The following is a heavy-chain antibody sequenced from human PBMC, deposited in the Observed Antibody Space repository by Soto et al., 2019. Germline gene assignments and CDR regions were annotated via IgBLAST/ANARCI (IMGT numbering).Heavy chain of an antibody. J-gene: IGHJ6*02. CDR3: ARILQYSSSWYPGSGYYYYGMDV. CDR1: GFSLSTSGMC. Sequence: SGPTLVNPTQTLTLTCTFSGFSLSTSGMCVSWIRQPPGKALEWLALIDWDDDKYYSTSLKTRLTISKDTSKNQVVLTMTNMDPVDTATYYCARILQYSSSWYPGSGYYYYGMDVWGQGTTVTVSS. CDR2: IDWDDDK. V-gene: IGHV2-70*01. D-gene: IGHD6-13*01.